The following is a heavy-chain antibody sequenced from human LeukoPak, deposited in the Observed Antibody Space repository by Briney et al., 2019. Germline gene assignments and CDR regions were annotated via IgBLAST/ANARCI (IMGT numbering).Heavy chain of an antibody. CDR2: ISYDGSNK. J-gene: IGHJ4*02. Sequence: GGSLRLSCAASGFTFSSYGMHWVRQAPGKGLEWVAVISYDGSNKYYADSVKGRFTISRDNSKNTLYLQMNSLRAEDTAVYYCARDEIDSSGTDSSGYKWWGQGTLVTVSS. CDR1: GFTFSSYG. V-gene: IGHV3-30*03. D-gene: IGHD3-22*01. CDR3: ARDEIDSSGTDSSGYKW.